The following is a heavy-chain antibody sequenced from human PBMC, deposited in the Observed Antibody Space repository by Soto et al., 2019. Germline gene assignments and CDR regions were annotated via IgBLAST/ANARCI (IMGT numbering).Heavy chain of an antibody. CDR3: ASPASLPGWYGPDS. CDR2: ISGSDGGA. J-gene: IGHJ4*02. D-gene: IGHD6-19*01. Sequence: EVHLLESGGGLVQPGGSLRLSCAASELSSSNHAMTWVRQAPGKGLEWVSGISGSDGGAYYADSVKGRFTISRDNSRSTLYLQMNSLSVEDTAVYYCASPASLPGWYGPDSWGQGTLVTVSS. CDR1: ELSSSNHA. V-gene: IGHV3-23*01.